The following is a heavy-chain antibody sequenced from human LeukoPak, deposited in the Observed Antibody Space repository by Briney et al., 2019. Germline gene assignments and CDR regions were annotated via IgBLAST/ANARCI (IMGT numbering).Heavy chain of an antibody. V-gene: IGHV3-7*01. Sequence: PGGSLRLSCAASGFTFSSYWMSWVRQAPGKGLEWVATIKEDGTEKYYVDSVKGRFTISRDNAKNSLYLQMNSLRADDTAVYYCARDPCSWIFDYWGQGTLVTVSS. CDR1: GFTFSSYW. CDR3: ARDPCSWIFDY. J-gene: IGHJ4*02. D-gene: IGHD6-13*01. CDR2: IKEDGTEK.